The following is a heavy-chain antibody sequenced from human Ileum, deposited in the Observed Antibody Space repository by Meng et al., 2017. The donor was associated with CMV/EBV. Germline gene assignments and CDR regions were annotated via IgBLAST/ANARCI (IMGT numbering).Heavy chain of an antibody. CDR2: ISGYTGNT. CDR3: ARDKSDPGREGLAH. J-gene: IGHJ4*02. Sequence: QVQLVQSGPELKKPGASVKVSCKTSGYTFSGYGITWVRQAPGQGLEWMGWISGYTGNTHYGQKIQGRATMTTDTSTNTAYMELRSLRSDDTAVYYCARDKSDPGREGLAHWGQGTLVTVSS. D-gene: IGHD2-21*01. CDR1: GYTFSGYG. V-gene: IGHV1-18*01.